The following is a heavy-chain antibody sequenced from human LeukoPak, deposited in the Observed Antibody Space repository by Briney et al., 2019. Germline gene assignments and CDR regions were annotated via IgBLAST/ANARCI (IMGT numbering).Heavy chain of an antibody. Sequence: GGSLRLSCAASGFTFDDYAMHWVRQAPGKGLEWVSGISWNSGSIGCADSVKGRFTISRDNAKNSLYLQMNSLRAEDTALYYCAKARQAGPYDYWGQGTLVTVSS. D-gene: IGHD6-19*01. CDR1: GFTFDDYA. V-gene: IGHV3-9*01. CDR3: AKARQAGPYDY. J-gene: IGHJ4*02. CDR2: ISWNSGSI.